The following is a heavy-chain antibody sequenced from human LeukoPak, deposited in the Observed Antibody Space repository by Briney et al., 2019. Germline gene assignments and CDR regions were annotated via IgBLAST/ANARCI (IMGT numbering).Heavy chain of an antibody. Sequence: PGRSLRLSCAASGFTFSSYAMHWVRQAPGKGLEWVAVISYDGSNKYYADSVKGRFTISRGNSKNTLYLQMNSLRAEDTAVYYCARDGKRGATTVVTPGYYGMDVWGQGTTVTVSS. D-gene: IGHD4-23*01. CDR3: ARDGKRGATTVVTPGYYGMDV. CDR2: ISYDGSNK. CDR1: GFTFSSYA. J-gene: IGHJ6*02. V-gene: IGHV3-30-3*01.